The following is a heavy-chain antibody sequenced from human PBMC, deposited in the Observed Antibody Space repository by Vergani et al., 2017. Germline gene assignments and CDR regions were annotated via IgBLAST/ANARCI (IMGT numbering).Heavy chain of an antibody. J-gene: IGHJ4*02. V-gene: IGHV1-18*01. CDR2: ISAYNGNT. D-gene: IGHD5-12*01. Sequence: VQLLESGAEVKKPGASVKVSCKASGYTFTSYGISWVRQAPGQGLEWMGWISAYNGNTNYAQKLQGRVTMTTDTSTSTAYMELRSLRSDDTAVYYCARTPAIIVATISEYYFDYWGQGTLVTVSS. CDR1: GYTFTSYG. CDR3: ARTPAIIVATISEYYFDY.